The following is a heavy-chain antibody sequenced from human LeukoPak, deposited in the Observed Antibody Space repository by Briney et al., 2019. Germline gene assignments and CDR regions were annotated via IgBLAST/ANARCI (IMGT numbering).Heavy chain of an antibody. D-gene: IGHD6-6*01. CDR1: GFTFSNYG. V-gene: IGHV3-33*01. J-gene: IGHJ3*02. CDR3: AIDRIAARIVFDI. CDR2: IWYDGSNK. Sequence: TGGSLRLSCAVSGFTFSNYGMHWVRQAPGKGLEWVAVIWYDGSNKYYADSVKGRITISRDNSKNTLYLQMNSLRAEDTAVYYCAIDRIAARIVFDIWGQGTMVTVSS.